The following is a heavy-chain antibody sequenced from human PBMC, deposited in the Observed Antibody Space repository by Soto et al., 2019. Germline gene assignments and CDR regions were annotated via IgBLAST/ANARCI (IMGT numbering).Heavy chain of an antibody. V-gene: IGHV4-39*01. CDR3: ARLWEGYYFDY. CDR2: IYYSGST. D-gene: IGHD1-26*01. CDR1: GGSISSSSYY. Sequence: SETLSLTCTVSGGSISSSSYYWGWIRQPPGKGLEWIGSIYYSGSTYYNPSLKSRVTISVDTSKNQFSLKLSSVTAADTAVYYCARLWEGYYFDYWGQGTLVTVSS. J-gene: IGHJ4*02.